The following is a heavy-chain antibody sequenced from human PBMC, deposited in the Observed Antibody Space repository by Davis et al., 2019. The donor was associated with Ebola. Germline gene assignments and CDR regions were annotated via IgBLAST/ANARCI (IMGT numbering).Heavy chain of an antibody. V-gene: IGHV4-31*03. D-gene: IGHD3-3*01. J-gene: IGHJ4*02. CDR3: ARHTPGDFWSGYQTSNFDY. CDR2: IYYSGST. Sequence: MPSETLSLTCTVSGGSISSGGYFWSWIRQHPGKGLEWIGFIYYSGSTYYNPSLKSRVTISVDTSKNQFSLKLSSVTAADTAVYYCARHTPGDFWSGYQTSNFDYWGQGTLVTVSS. CDR1: GGSISSGGYF.